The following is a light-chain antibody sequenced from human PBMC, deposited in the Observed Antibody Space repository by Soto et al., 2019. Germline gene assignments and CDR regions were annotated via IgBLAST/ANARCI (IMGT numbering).Light chain of an antibody. CDR1: QSVSSSY. CDR2: GAS. J-gene: IGKJ5*01. CDR3: QQYGSSRPT. V-gene: IGKV3-20*01. Sequence: IVLPQCPGTLSLSPGERATLSCRASQSVSSSYVARYQQKPGQAPRLLIYGASSRSTGIPDRFSGSGSGTDFTLTISRLEPEDFAVYYCQQYGSSRPTFGQGTRLE.